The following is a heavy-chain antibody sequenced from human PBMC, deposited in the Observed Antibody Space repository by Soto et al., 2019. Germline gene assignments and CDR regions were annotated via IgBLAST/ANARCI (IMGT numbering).Heavy chain of an antibody. V-gene: IGHV4-30-4*01. CDR2: VYYTGNS. CDR3: ARVRSGYDKYYFDY. CDR1: GGSITSDDYV. D-gene: IGHD5-12*01. J-gene: IGHJ4*02. Sequence: QVQLQESGPGLVKPSQTLSLTCTVSGGSITSDDYVWSWIRQPPGKGLEWIGFVYYTGNSYYNPSLTSRLSISSDRSKNQFSLSLSSVTDADTAVYYCARVRSGYDKYYFDYWGQGILVNVSS.